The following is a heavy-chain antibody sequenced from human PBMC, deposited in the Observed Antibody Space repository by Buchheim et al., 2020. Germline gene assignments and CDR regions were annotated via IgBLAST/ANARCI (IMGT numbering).Heavy chain of an antibody. V-gene: IGHV3-30*18. CDR1: GFTFSSYG. CDR3: AKDLQLLPY. CDR2: ISYDGSNK. J-gene: IGHJ4*02. Sequence: QVQLVESGGGVVQPGRSLRLSCAASGFTFSSYGMHWVRQAPGKGLEWVAVISYDGSNKYYADSVKGRFTISRDNSKNTLYLQMNSLRAEDTAVYYSAKDLQLLPYWGQGTL. D-gene: IGHD6-6*01.